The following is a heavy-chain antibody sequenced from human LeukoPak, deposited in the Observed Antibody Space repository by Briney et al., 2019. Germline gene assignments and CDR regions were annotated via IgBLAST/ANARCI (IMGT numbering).Heavy chain of an antibody. CDR1: GLSVASYA. Sequence: GRCLRLACAAAGLSVASYATSSASHAPRDWLGWDSDISGSGGSTYYADSVKGLFTISRDTSKNTLYLQMNSLRAEDTAVYYCAKDAIYGFYAFDIWGQGTMVTVSS. J-gene: IGHJ3*02. CDR3: AKDAIYGFYAFDI. CDR2: ISGSGGST. V-gene: IGHV3-23*01. D-gene: IGHD2-2*02.